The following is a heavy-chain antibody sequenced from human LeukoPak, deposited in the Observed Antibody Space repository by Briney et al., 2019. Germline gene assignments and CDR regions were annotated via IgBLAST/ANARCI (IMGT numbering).Heavy chain of an antibody. Sequence: ASVKVSCKASGYTFTSYDINWVRQATGQGLEWMGWMNPNSGNTGYAQKFQGRVTITRNTSISTAYMELSSLRSEDTAVYYCAFERTVTIFGVVTRFDYWGQGTLVTVSS. V-gene: IGHV1-8*01. D-gene: IGHD3-3*01. J-gene: IGHJ4*02. CDR2: MNPNSGNT. CDR1: GYTFTSYD. CDR3: AFERTVTIFGVVTRFDY.